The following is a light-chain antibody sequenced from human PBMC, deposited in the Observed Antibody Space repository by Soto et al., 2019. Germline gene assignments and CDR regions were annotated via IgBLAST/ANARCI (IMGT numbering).Light chain of an antibody. J-gene: IGKJ5*01. V-gene: IGKV1-12*01. Sequence: DIQMTQSPSSVSASVGDRVTITCRASQNIWRLLAWYQQKPGKAPELLIYDASSLQSGVPPRFSGSGSGTDFTLTISSLQPEDFATYYCERAGSFPITFGQGTRLEI. CDR2: DAS. CDR3: ERAGSFPIT. CDR1: QNIWRL.